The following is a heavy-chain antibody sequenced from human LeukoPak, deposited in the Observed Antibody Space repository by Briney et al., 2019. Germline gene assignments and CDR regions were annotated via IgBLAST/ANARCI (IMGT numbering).Heavy chain of an antibody. Sequence: ASVKVSCKASGYTFSNYEINWVQQATGQGLEWMGWMNPNSGNTGYAQKFQGRVTITRDTSISTAYMELSSLRSEDTAVYYCARGYDFWSGHSSLFDYWGQGTLVTVSS. J-gene: IGHJ4*02. V-gene: IGHV1-8*03. D-gene: IGHD3-3*01. CDR3: ARGYDFWSGHSSLFDY. CDR2: MNPNSGNT. CDR1: GYTFSNYE.